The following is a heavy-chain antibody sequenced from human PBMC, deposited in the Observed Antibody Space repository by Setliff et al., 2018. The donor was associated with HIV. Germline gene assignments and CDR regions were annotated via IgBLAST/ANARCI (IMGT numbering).Heavy chain of an antibody. CDR3: ARRTRTVIRAVIARHFDL. V-gene: IGHV4-39*07. D-gene: IGHD3-10*01. J-gene: IGHJ2*01. CDR1: GGSISSFSYY. CDR2: ISNSGST. Sequence: ASETLSLTCTVSGGSISSFSYYWAWIRQSPGKGLEWIGEISNSGSTNYNPSLKSRVTISVDTSKNQISLKLSSMTAAYMAVYYCARRTRTVIRAVIARHFDLWGRGTLVTVSS.